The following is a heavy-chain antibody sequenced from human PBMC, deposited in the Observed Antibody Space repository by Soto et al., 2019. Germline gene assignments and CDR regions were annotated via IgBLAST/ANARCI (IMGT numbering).Heavy chain of an antibody. D-gene: IGHD1-26*01. Sequence: QLQLQESGPGLAKPSETLSLTCSVSGYSISSTSYYWGWIRQPPGKGLEWVGDINYSGSTFPNPSLRSRLTISLDPSKNQCSLKLTSVTAADTAVYYCARSRYSGSFYPADFWGQGTLVTVSS. J-gene: IGHJ4*02. CDR1: GYSISSTSYY. CDR3: ARSRYSGSFYPADF. CDR2: INYSGST. V-gene: IGHV4-39*01.